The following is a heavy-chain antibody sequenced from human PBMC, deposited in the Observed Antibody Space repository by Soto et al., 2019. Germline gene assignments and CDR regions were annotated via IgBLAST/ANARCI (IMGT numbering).Heavy chain of an antibody. V-gene: IGHV3-48*01. Sequence: EVQLVESGGGLVQPGGSLRLSCAASGFTFSSYSMNWVRQAPGKGLEWVSYISSSSSTIYYADSVKGRSTISRDNAKNSLYLQMNSLRAEDTAVYYCARESIFGVVKKFDYWGQGTLVTVSS. CDR1: GFTFSSYS. CDR2: ISSSSSTI. CDR3: ARESIFGVVKKFDY. D-gene: IGHD3-3*01. J-gene: IGHJ4*02.